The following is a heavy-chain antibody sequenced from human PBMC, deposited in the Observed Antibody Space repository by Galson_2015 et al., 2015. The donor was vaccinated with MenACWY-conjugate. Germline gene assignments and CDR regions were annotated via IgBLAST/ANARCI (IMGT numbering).Heavy chain of an antibody. CDR3: ARTAGSVPP. Sequence: SLRLSCAASGFTFSSFRMNWVRQAPGKGLEWVSSISATSGTIYYADSVKGRFTTFRDNAKNSLYLQMNSLRAEDTAVYYCARTAGSVPPWGLGTLVTVSS. CDR2: ISATSGTI. CDR1: GFTFSSFR. J-gene: IGHJ5*02. D-gene: IGHD6-13*01. V-gene: IGHV3-21*01.